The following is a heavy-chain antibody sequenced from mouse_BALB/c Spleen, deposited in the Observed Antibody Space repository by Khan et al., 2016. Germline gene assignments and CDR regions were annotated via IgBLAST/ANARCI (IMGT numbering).Heavy chain of an antibody. CDR1: GFDFSRYW. D-gene: IGHD1-1*01. CDR3: SRLRYYDHHDY. J-gene: IGHJ2*01. CDR2: INPDSSTI. Sequence: EVQLLESGSGLVQPGGSLKLSCAASGFDFSRYWMSWVRQAPGKGLEWIGEINPDSSTINYTPSLKDKFIISRDNATNTLYLQMSKVRSTDTALYYCSRLRYYDHHDYWGQGTTLTVSS. V-gene: IGHV4-1*02.